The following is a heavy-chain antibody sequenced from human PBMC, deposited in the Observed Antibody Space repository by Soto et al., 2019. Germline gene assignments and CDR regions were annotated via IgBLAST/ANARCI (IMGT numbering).Heavy chain of an antibody. CDR2: IIPILGIA. J-gene: IGHJ5*02. D-gene: IGHD2-15*01. Sequence: ASVKVSCKASGGTFSSYTFSWVRQAPGQGLEWMGRIIPILGIANYAQKFQGRVTITADKSTSTAYMELSSLRSEDTAVYYCARAPKRGYCSGGSCYSGWFDPGAREPWSPSPQ. V-gene: IGHV1-69*02. CDR3: ARAPKRGYCSGGSCYSGWFDP. CDR1: GGTFSSYT.